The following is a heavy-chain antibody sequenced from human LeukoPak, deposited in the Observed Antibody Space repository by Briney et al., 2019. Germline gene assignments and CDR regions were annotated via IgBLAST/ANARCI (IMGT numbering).Heavy chain of an antibody. Sequence: ASVKVSCKASGYTFTSYAMNWVRQAPGQGLEWMGWINTNTGNPTYAQGFTGRFVFSLDTSVSTAYLQISSLKAEDTAVYYCARGAIPLYCNGGSCPFDYWGQGTLVTVSS. D-gene: IGHD2-15*01. V-gene: IGHV7-4-1*02. CDR3: ARGAIPLYCNGGSCPFDY. CDR2: INTNTGNP. CDR1: GYTFTSYA. J-gene: IGHJ4*02.